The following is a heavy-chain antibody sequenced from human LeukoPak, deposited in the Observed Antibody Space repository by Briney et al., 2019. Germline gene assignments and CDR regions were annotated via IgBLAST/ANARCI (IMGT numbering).Heavy chain of an antibody. CDR3: ARDGVSLGAAALNY. D-gene: IGHD2-15*01. Sequence: GGSLRLSCAASGFTFNSHAMSWVRQAPGKGLEWVSSISSSSSYIYYADSVKGRFTISRDNAKNSLYLQMNSLRAEDTAVYYCARDGVSLGAAALNYWGQGTLVTVSS. CDR2: ISSSSSYI. J-gene: IGHJ4*02. V-gene: IGHV3-21*01. CDR1: GFTFNSHA.